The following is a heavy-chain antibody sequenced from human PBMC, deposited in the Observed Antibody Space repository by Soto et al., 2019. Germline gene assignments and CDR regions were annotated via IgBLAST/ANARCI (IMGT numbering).Heavy chain of an antibody. CDR1: GFTFSSYS. Sequence: PVGSLRLSCAASGFTFSSYSMNWVRQAPGKGLEWVSYISSSSSTIYYADSVKGRFTISRDNAKNSLYLQMNSLRDEDTAVYYCARESLRYFDWPYFDDWGQGTLDTVSS. J-gene: IGHJ4*02. D-gene: IGHD3-9*01. V-gene: IGHV3-48*02. CDR2: ISSSSSTI. CDR3: ARESLRYFDWPYFDD.